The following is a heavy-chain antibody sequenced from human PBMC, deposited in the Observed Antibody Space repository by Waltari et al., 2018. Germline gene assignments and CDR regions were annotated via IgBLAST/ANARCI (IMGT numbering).Heavy chain of an antibody. CDR1: GFDSSNHW. J-gene: IGHJ4*02. D-gene: IGHD4-4*01. Sequence: EVRLVESGGGLVQPGETLTLSCAASGFDSSNHWMSWVRQFPGKGAMCVERINRGATSGYDDSVRGRFTIFRDSSTNTLSLQMRSLTVEDTALYYCVRGPSVDYSNPVPFDLWGQGTLVTVSS. CDR3: VRGPSVDYSNPVPFDL. CDR2: INRGATS. V-gene: IGHV3-74*01.